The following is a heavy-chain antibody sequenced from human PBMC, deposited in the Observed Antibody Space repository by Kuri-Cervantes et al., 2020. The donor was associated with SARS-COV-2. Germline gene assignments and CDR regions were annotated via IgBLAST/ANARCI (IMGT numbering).Heavy chain of an antibody. V-gene: IGHV4-4*07. CDR3: ARSTSYWYFDL. Sequence: SETLSLTCTVSGGSISSYYWSWIRQPAGKGLEWIGRIYTGGSTNSNPSLKSRVTMSVDTSKNQFSLKPSSVTAADTAVYYCARSTSYWYFDLWGRGTLVTVSS. D-gene: IGHD2-2*01. J-gene: IGHJ2*01. CDR1: GGSISSYY. CDR2: IYTGGST.